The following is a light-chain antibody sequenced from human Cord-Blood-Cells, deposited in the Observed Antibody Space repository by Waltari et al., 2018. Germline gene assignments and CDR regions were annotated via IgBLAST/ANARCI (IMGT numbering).Light chain of an antibody. CDR1: SSDVGSDKL. CDR3: CSYAGSSTWV. V-gene: IGLV2-23*01. J-gene: IGLJ3*02. CDR2: EGS. Sequence: QSALTQPASVSGSPGQSITISCTGTSSDVGSDKLVSWAQQHPGKAPKLMIYEGSKRPSGVSNRFSGSKSGNTASLTISGLQAEDEADYYCCSYAGSSTWVFGGGTKLTVL.